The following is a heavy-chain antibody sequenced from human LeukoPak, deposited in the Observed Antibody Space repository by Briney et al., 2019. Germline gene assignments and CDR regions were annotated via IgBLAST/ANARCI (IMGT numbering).Heavy chain of an antibody. D-gene: IGHD3-22*01. V-gene: IGHV3-21*01. CDR2: IRSSSSYI. Sequence: GGSLRLSCAASGFTFSSYSMNWVRQAPGKGLEWVSSIRSSSSYIYYADSVKGRFTISRDNAKNSLYLQMNSLGAEDTAVYYCARRINYYDSSGYYYVRYFDSWGQGTLVAVSS. CDR3: ARRINYYDSSGYYYVRYFDS. CDR1: GFTFSSYS. J-gene: IGHJ4*02.